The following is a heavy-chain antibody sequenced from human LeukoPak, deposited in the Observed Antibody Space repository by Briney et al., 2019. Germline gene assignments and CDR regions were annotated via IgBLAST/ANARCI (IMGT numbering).Heavy chain of an antibody. CDR1: GYTFTSYA. CDR2: INTNTGNP. CDR3: ARGSFGRWLQSVGGNFDY. D-gene: IGHD5-24*01. J-gene: IGHJ4*02. V-gene: IGHV7-4-1*02. Sequence: EASVKVSCKASGYTFTSYAMNWVRQAPGQGLEWMGWINTNTGNPTYAQGFTGRFVFSLDTSVSTAYLQISSLKAEDTAVYYCARGSFGRWLQSVGGNFDYWGQGTLVTVSS.